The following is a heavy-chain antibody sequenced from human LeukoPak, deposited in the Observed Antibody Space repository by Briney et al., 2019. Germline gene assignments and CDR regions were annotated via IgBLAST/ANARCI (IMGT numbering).Heavy chain of an antibody. CDR3: ARQDATSWYSDWFDP. CDR1: GGSISGYY. CDR2: IYYSGST. J-gene: IGHJ5*02. Sequence: PSETLSLTCTVSGGSISGYYWSWVRQPPGKGLEWIGYIYYSGSTNYNPSLRSRVTISVDTSNNQFSLRLSSLTAADTAVYYCARQDATSWYSDWFDPWGQGTLVTVSS. D-gene: IGHD6-13*01. V-gene: IGHV4-59*08.